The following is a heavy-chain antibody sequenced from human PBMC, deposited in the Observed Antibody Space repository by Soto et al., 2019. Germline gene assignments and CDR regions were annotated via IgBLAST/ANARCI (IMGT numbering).Heavy chain of an antibody. D-gene: IGHD3-3*01. CDR2: ISWNSGSI. Sequence: EVQLVESGGGLVQPGRSLRLSCAASGFTFDDYAMHWVRQAPGKGLEWVSGISWNSGSIGYADSMKGRFTISRDNAKNSLYLQMNSLRAEDTALYYCAKAQYDFWSGYSDYWGQGTLVTVSS. CDR3: AKAQYDFWSGYSDY. J-gene: IGHJ4*02. V-gene: IGHV3-9*01. CDR1: GFTFDDYA.